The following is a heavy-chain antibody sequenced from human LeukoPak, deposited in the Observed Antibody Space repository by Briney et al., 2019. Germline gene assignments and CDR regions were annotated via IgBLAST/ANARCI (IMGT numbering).Heavy chain of an antibody. D-gene: IGHD6-6*01. V-gene: IGHV3-48*01. Sequence: GGSLRLSCVASGFTFSSYSMNWVRQAPGKGLEWVSYISSSRSIIYYADSVKGRFTISRDNAKNSLYLQMNSLRAEDTAVYYCARGQLVSNSYYFDYWGQGTLVTVSS. CDR1: GFTFSSYS. J-gene: IGHJ4*02. CDR2: ISSSRSII. CDR3: ARGQLVSNSYYFDY.